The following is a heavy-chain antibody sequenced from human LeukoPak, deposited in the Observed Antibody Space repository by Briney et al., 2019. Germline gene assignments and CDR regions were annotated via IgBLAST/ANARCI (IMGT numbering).Heavy chain of an antibody. V-gene: IGHV1-18*01. CDR3: ARDGGSTAHDY. D-gene: IGHD2-2*01. CDR2: ISPYTGNT. CDR1: GYSFTSYG. J-gene: IGHJ4*02. Sequence: ASVKVSCKTSGYSFTSYGVSWVRQAPGQGLEWMGWISPYTGNTNYVQKFQGRVTMTTDTSTSTAYMELRSLRSDDTAVYYCARDGGSTAHDYWGQGTLVTVSS.